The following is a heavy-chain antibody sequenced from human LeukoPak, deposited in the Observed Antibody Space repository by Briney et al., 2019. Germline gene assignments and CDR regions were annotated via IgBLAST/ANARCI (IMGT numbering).Heavy chain of an antibody. CDR1: GGSLSPYH. D-gene: IGHD5-24*01. CDR3: ARGLRSRDGYNYDYFDD. Sequence: SETLSLTCTVSGGSLSPYHWSWIRQPPAKGLEWIGNIYYSGTTNYNPSLKSRVTISVDTSKNQFSLKLTSVTAADTAVYYCARGLRSRDGYNYDYFDDWGQGTLVTVSS. V-gene: IGHV4-59*01. J-gene: IGHJ4*02. CDR2: IYYSGTT.